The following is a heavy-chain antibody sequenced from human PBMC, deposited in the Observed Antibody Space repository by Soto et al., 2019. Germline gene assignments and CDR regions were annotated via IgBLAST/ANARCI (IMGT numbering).Heavy chain of an antibody. Sequence: GGSLRLSCAASGFTFSSYAMSWVRQAPGKGLEWVSAISGSGGSTYYADSVKGRFTISRDNSKNTLYLQMNSLRAEDTAVYYCAKGGQAYDSSGYFPFYYWGQGTLVTVSS. V-gene: IGHV3-23*01. CDR1: GFTFSSYA. CDR2: ISGSGGST. J-gene: IGHJ4*02. CDR3: AKGGQAYDSSGYFPFYY. D-gene: IGHD3-22*01.